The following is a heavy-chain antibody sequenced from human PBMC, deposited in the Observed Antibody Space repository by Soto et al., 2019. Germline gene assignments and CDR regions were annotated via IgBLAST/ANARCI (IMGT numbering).Heavy chain of an antibody. J-gene: IGHJ6*02. CDR2: MNPNSGNT. Sequence: GASVKVSCKASGYTFTSYDINWVRQATGQGLEWMGWMNPNSGNTGYAQKFQGRVTITADESTSTAYMELSSLRSEDTAVYYCARSQGSSTSLEIYYYYYYYGMDVWGQGTTVTVSS. CDR3: ARSQGSSTSLEIYYYYYYYGMDV. V-gene: IGHV1-8*01. CDR1: GYTFTSYD. D-gene: IGHD2-2*01.